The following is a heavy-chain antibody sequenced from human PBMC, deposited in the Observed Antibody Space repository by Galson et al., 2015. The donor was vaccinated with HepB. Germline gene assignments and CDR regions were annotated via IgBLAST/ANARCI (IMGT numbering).Heavy chain of an antibody. CDR3: ARDEYYYYYMDV. CDR2: IIPILGIA. V-gene: IGHV1-69*04. CDR1: GGTFSSYA. Sequence: SVKVSCKASGGTFSSYAISWVRQAPGQGLEWMGRIIPILGIANSAQKFQGRVTITADTSTSTAYMDLSSLRSEDTAVYYCARDEYYYYYMDVWGKGTTVTVSS. J-gene: IGHJ6*03.